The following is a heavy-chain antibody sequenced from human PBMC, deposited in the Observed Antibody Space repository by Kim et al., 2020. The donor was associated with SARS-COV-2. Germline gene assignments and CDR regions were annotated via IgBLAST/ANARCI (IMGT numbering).Heavy chain of an antibody. CDR1: GFTFSDYY. D-gene: IGHD6-6*01. J-gene: IGHJ4*02. V-gene: IGHV3-11*01. CDR2: ITTTGSII. CDR3: ARDSSSLSLPYYFDY. Sequence: GGSLRLSCAASGFTFSDYYMSWIRQAPGKGLEWVSYITTTGSIIYYADSVKGRFTISRDNAKNSLYLQMNSLRAEDTAIYYCARDSSSLSLPYYFDYWGQGTLVTVSS.